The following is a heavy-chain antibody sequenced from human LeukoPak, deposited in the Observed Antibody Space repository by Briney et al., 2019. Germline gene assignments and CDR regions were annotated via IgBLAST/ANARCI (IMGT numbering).Heavy chain of an antibody. J-gene: IGHJ3*02. CDR2: IYYSGST. D-gene: IGHD3-9*01. Sequence: SETLSLTCAVYGGSFSGYYWSWIRQPPGKGLEWIGYIYYSGSTNYNPSLKSRVTISVDTSKNQFSLKLSSVTAADTAVYYCARDLRYFDWFPSAAFDIWGQGTMVTVSS. CDR3: ARDLRYFDWFPSAAFDI. V-gene: IGHV4-59*01. CDR1: GGSFSGYY.